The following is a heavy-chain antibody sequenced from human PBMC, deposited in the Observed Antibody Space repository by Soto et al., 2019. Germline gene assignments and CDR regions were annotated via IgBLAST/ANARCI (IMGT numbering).Heavy chain of an antibody. D-gene: IGHD3-22*01. CDR1: GFTFDDYG. V-gene: IGHV3-9*01. CDR2: ITWNSATI. CDR3: ARDRYSYDSRAYQGVDWYFDL. Sequence: EEQVVESGGGLVQPGGSLRLSCAASGFTFDDYGMHWVRQGPGKGLEWVSGITWNSATIGYAASVKGRFTISRDNSKNTLFLQMNSLRAEDTAVYYCARDRYSYDSRAYQGVDWYFDLWGRGTLVTVSS. J-gene: IGHJ2*01.